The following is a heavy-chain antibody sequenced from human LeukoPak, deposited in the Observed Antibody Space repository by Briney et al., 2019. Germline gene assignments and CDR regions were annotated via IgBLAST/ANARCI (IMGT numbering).Heavy chain of an antibody. Sequence: SETLSLTCTVSGGSISSSSYYWGWIRLPPGKGREWIGSIYHSGSTNYNPSLKSRVTISVDTSKNQFSLKLSSVTAADTAVYYCARAVFWSGYYDYWGQGTLVTVSS. CDR1: GGSISSSSYY. D-gene: IGHD3-3*01. CDR2: IYHSGST. V-gene: IGHV4-39*07. CDR3: ARAVFWSGYYDY. J-gene: IGHJ4*02.